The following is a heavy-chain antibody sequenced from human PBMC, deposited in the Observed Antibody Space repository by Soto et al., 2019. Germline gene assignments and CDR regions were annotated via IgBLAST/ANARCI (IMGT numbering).Heavy chain of an antibody. Sequence: QIQLVQSGGEVKKPGASVKVSCKSSGYTFISYSITWVRQAPGQGLEWMGRISAYNGNTNYAQKLQGRVTMTTATSTSTAYMELRSLRSDDTAVYYCARGAFCGGAPGCRDMDVWGQGTTVTVSS. V-gene: IGHV1-18*01. CDR1: GYTFISYS. CDR2: ISAYNGNT. CDR3: ARGAFCGGAPGCRDMDV. J-gene: IGHJ6*02. D-gene: IGHD2-21*01.